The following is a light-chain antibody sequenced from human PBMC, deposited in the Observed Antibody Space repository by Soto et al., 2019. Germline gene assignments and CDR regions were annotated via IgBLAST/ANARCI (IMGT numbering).Light chain of an antibody. V-gene: IGKV2-28*01. J-gene: IGKJ2*01. CDR1: QSLLHINGDDY. Sequence: EIVMTQSPLSLPVTPGEPASLSCKSSQSLLHINGDDYLDWYLQKPGQSPQLLIYMGSSRASGVPGRFSGSGSGTDFTLKISRVEAEDVGVYFCMQSLQTPRTFGQGTKLEIK. CDR3: MQSLQTPRT. CDR2: MGS.